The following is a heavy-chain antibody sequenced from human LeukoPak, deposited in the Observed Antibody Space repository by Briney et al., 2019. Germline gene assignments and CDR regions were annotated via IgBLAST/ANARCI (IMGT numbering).Heavy chain of an antibody. CDR1: GGFISSHY. CDR2: MYFSGYS. J-gene: IGHJ4*02. V-gene: IGHV4-59*11. Sequence: SETLSLTCTVPGGFISSHYWRWLRQPPGKGVQWIGYMYFSGYSNYNPSLKSRLTISRDTSRTPFSLSMISMSPADPAVYYCASVPMTTLFFDHWGKGSLVIVSS. D-gene: IGHD1-1*01. CDR3: ASVPMTTLFFDH.